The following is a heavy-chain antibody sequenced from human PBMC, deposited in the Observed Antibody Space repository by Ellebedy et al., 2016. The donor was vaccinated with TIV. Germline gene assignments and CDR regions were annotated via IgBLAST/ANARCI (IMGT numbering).Heavy chain of an antibody. CDR2: INQDGSEE. D-gene: IGHD5-18*01. J-gene: IGHJ5*02. V-gene: IGHV3-7*03. CDR3: ARDPYSSGYFSWFDP. CDR1: GFTLSRFW. Sequence: GESLKISCAASGFTLSRFWMSWVRQAPGKGLEWVANINQDGSEENYMDSVKGRFTIYRDNAKNSVYLSMNSLRTDDTAVYYCARDPYSSGYFSWFDPWGQGTLVTVSS.